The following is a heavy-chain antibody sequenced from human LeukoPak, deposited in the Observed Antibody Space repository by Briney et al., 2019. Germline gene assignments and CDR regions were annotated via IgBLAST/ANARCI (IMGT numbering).Heavy chain of an antibody. CDR2: ISSSSSTI. J-gene: IGHJ4*02. CDR3: AKATKSIVVDNYFDY. CDR1: GFTFSSYS. V-gene: IGHV3-48*01. D-gene: IGHD3-22*01. Sequence: PGGSLRLSCAASGFTFSSYSMNWVRQAPGKGLEWVSYISSSSSTIYYADSVKGRFTVSRDNSQNTLYLQMNSLRAEDTAVYYCAKATKSIVVDNYFDYWGQGALVTVSS.